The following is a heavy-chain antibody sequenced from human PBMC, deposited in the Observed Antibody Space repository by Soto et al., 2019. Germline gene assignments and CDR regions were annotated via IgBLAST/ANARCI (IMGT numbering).Heavy chain of an antibody. D-gene: IGHD3-3*01. CDR2: IYYSGST. V-gene: IGHV4-30-4*01. CDR3: ARGIRYYDFWSGYYLGNWFDP. Sequence: QVQLQESGPGLVKPSQTLSLTCTVSGGSISSGDYYWSWIRQPPGKGLEWIGYIYYSGSTYYNPSLKSSVTLSVDTSKNQFSLKLSSVTAADTAVYYCARGIRYYDFWSGYYLGNWFDPWGQGTLIIVSS. J-gene: IGHJ5*02. CDR1: GGSISSGDYY.